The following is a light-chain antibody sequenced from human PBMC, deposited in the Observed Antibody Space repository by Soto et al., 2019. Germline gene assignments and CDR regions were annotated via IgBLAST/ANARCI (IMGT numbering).Light chain of an antibody. CDR2: NVY. CDR3: SAYTVSRTYV. V-gene: IGLV2-14*03. CDR1: SSXLGAYNF. J-gene: IGLJ1*01. Sequence: QSALTQXAXVSGSPGXXXXXXXTGTSSXLGAYNFVSWHQQHPGKAPKLMIYNVYDRPSGISYRFSGSKSGNTASLTISGLQGEDEADYYCSAYTVSRTYVFGTGTKVTVL.